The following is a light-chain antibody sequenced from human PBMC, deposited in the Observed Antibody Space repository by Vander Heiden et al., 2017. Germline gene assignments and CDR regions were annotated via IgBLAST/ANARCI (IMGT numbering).Light chain of an antibody. Sequence: EVVMTQFPATLSVSPGERVTLSCRASETVSRSLAWYQHKPGQAPRLLMFDASTRANGISARFSGSGSGTEFTLTISSLQSEDVAVYVCQQYSLWPPFTFGPGTKVDIK. V-gene: IGKV3-15*01. CDR1: ETVSRS. CDR3: QQYSLWPPFT. CDR2: DAS. J-gene: IGKJ3*01.